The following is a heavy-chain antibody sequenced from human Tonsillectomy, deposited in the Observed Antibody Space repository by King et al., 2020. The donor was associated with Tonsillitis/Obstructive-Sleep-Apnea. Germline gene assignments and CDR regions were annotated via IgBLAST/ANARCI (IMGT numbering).Heavy chain of an antibody. D-gene: IGHD5-18*01. CDR2: INHSGST. J-gene: IGHJ6*02. CDR3: ARFLFPQWDLWLAMDV. V-gene: IGHV4-34*01. Sequence: VQLQQWGAGLLKPAETLSLTCAVYGGSFSSYYWSWIRQPPGKGLEWIGEINHSGSTNYNPSLKSRVTLSVDTSKNQFSFKLISVTAADAAVYYCARFLFPQWDLWLAMDVWGQGTTVTVSS. CDR1: GGSFSSYY.